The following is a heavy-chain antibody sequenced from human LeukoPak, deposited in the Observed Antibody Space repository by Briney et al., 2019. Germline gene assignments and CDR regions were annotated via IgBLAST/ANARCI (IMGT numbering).Heavy chain of an antibody. CDR1: GGSISSYY. CDR3: ARGGYCSSTSCSPGWFDP. Sequence: SETLSLTCTVSGGSISSYYWSWIRQPPGKGLEWIGYIYYSGSTNYNPSLKSRVTISVDTSKNQFSLKLSSVTAADTAVYYCARGGYCSSTSCSPGWFDPWGQGTLVTVSS. CDR2: IYYSGST. D-gene: IGHD2-2*01. J-gene: IGHJ5*02. V-gene: IGHV4-59*01.